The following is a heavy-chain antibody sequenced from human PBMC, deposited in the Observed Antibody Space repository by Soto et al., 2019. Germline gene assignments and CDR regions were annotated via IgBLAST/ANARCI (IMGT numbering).Heavy chain of an antibody. D-gene: IGHD3-22*01. CDR2: TYYRSRWYN. J-gene: IGHJ4*02. CDR3: AKDKIPYITMIVVVITEFDY. CDR1: GDSVSSNSAA. Sequence: SQTLSLTCAISGDSVSSNSAAWNWIRQSPSRGLEWLGRTYYRSRWYNDYAVSVRSRITVNPDTSKNQFSLQLTSVTPEDTAVYYCAKDKIPYITMIVVVITEFDYWGQGTLVTVSS. V-gene: IGHV6-1*01.